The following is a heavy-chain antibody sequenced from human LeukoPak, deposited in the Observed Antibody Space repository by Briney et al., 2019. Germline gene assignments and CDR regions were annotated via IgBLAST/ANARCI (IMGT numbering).Heavy chain of an antibody. CDR1: GFIFSDHY. V-gene: IGHV3-72*01. CDR3: ARGFHSFDI. CDR2: SRNKANSYST. J-gene: IGHJ3*02. Sequence: HPGGSLRLSCAASGFIFSDHYMDWVRQAPGKGLEWVARSRNKANSYSTAYAASVQGRFTISRDESKNSLYLQMNSLISEDTAVYFCARGFHSFDIWGQGTMVTVSS.